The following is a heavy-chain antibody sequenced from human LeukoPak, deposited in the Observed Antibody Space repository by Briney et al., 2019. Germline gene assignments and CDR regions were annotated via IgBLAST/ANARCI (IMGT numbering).Heavy chain of an antibody. Sequence: SETLSLTCTVSGGSISSYYWSWIRQPAGKGLEWIGVIYTSGSTKYNPSLKSRVAISVDTSKNQFSLKLNSVTAADTAVYYCARHGGMVRGFSDAFDIWGQGTMVTVSS. J-gene: IGHJ3*02. CDR2: IYTSGST. CDR1: GGSISSYY. V-gene: IGHV4-4*07. D-gene: IGHD3-10*01. CDR3: ARHGGMVRGFSDAFDI.